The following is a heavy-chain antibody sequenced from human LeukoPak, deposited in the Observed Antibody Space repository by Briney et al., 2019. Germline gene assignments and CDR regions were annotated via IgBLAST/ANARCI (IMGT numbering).Heavy chain of an antibody. CDR2: IYSAGTT. J-gene: IGHJ5*02. CDR1: GGSMGSYY. V-gene: IGHV4-4*07. CDR3: ARDKAWLDP. D-gene: IGHD5-12*01. Sequence: PSETLSLTCTVSGGSMGSYYWAWIRQPAGKGLEWIGRIYSAGTTTYNPALKSRVTMSIDMSKNQFSLTLRSMTAADTAVYYCARDKAWLDPWGQGTPVTVSS.